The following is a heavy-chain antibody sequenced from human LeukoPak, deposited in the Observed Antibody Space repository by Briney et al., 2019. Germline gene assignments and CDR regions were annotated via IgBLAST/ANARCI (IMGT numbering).Heavy chain of an antibody. J-gene: IGHJ4*02. Sequence: ASVTVSCKASGYTFTGYYMHWVRQAPGQGLEWMGWINPNSGGTNYAQKFQGWVTMTRDTSISTAYMELSRLRSDDTAVYYCARSTTYKPLFDYWGQGTLVTVSS. D-gene: IGHD4-17*01. CDR3: ARSTTYKPLFDY. V-gene: IGHV1-2*04. CDR2: INPNSGGT. CDR1: GYTFTGYY.